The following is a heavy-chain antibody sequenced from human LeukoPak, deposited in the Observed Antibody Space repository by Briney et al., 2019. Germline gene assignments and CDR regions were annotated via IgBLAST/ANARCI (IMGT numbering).Heavy chain of an antibody. D-gene: IGHD6-13*01. CDR3: AKDIGAAAGFGMDV. Sequence: GGSLRLYCAASGFTFSSYSMNWVRQAPGKGLEWVSSISSSSSYIYYADSVKGRFTISRDNAKNSLYLQMNSLRAEDTALYYCAKDIGAAAGFGMDVWGQGTTVTVSS. V-gene: IGHV3-21*04. CDR1: GFTFSSYS. J-gene: IGHJ6*02. CDR2: ISSSSSYI.